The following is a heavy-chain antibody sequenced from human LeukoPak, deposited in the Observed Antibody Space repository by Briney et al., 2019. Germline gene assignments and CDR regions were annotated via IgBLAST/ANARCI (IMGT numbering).Heavy chain of an antibody. D-gene: IGHD2-2*02. CDR1: GLTFSADS. CDR2: IISSSYM. J-gene: IGHJ6*02. CDR3: ARDQVLGAPAAIRGYYYYYGMDV. Sequence: GGSLRLSCAASGLTFSADSMSWVRQAPGKGLEWVSSIISSSYMYYADSVKGRFTISRDNAKNSLYLRMNSLRAEDTAVYYCARDQVLGAPAAIRGYYYYYGMDVWGQGTTVTVSS. V-gene: IGHV3-21*01.